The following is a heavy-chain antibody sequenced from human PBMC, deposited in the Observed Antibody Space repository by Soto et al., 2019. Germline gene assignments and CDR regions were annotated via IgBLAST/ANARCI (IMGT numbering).Heavy chain of an antibody. J-gene: IGHJ5*02. Sequence: ASVKVSCKVSGYTLTELSMHWVRQAPGKGLEWMGGFDPEDGETIYAQKFQGRVTMTEDTSTDTAYMELSSLRSEDTAVYYCATAVTSYGESSEGFWFDPWGQGTLVTVSS. CDR2: FDPEDGET. D-gene: IGHD3-16*01. CDR1: GYTLTELS. V-gene: IGHV1-24*01. CDR3: ATAVTSYGESSEGFWFDP.